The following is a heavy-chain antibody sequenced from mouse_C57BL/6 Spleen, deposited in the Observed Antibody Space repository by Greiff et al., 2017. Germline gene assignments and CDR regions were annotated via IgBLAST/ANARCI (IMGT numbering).Heavy chain of an antibody. V-gene: IGHV1-81*01. J-gene: IGHJ2*01. CDR3: AREPHYDYDAFYFDY. CDR2: IYPRSGNT. D-gene: IGHD2-4*01. Sequence: VQLQLSGAELARPGASVKLSCKASGYTFTSYGISWVKQRTGQGLEWIGEIYPRSGNTYYNEKFKGKATLTADKSSSTAYMELRSLTSEDSAVYFCAREPHYDYDAFYFDYWGQGTTLTVSS. CDR1: GYTFTSYG.